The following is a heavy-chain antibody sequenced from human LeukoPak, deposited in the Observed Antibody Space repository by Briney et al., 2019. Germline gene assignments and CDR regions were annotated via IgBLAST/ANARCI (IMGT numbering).Heavy chain of an antibody. CDR3: AKPSAGSFYDY. Sequence: GGSLRLSCAASGFTFSSYAMSWVRQAPGKGLEWVSAISGSGGSTYYADSVNGRFTISRDNSKNTLFLQMNTLRAEDTAVYYCAKPSAGSFYDYWGPGALVTVSS. D-gene: IGHD1-26*01. J-gene: IGHJ4*02. CDR2: ISGSGGST. CDR1: GFTFSSYA. V-gene: IGHV3-23*01.